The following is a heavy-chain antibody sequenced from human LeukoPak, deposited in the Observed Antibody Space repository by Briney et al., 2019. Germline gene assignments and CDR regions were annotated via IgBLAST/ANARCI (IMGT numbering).Heavy chain of an antibody. CDR3: ATWIQLWSRFDY. V-gene: IGHV4-31*11. D-gene: IGHD5-18*01. CDR1: CGSISSGGYS. J-gene: IGHJ4*02. Sequence: PSETPSPTCACSCGSISSGGYSWSRVPQPPREGPGWIGYIYYSGSTYYNPSLKSRVTISVDTSKNQFSLKLSSVTAADTAVYYCATWIQLWSRFDYWGQGTLVTVSS. CDR2: IYYSGST.